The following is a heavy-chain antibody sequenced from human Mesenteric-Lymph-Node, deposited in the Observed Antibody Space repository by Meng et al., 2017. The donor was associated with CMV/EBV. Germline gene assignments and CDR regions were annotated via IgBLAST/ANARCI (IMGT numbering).Heavy chain of an antibody. CDR3: ARGSSYDILTGYFDY. CDR1: GGSFSCYY. J-gene: IGHJ4*02. CDR2: INHSGST. V-gene: IGHV4-34*01. Sequence: VQLHQWGAGLLRPSGTLSLTCAVYGGSFSCYYWNWIRQSPEKGLEWIGEINHSGSTTYNPSFTSRIIISVDTSTNQISLNMSSVTAADTAVYYCARGSSYDILTGYFDYWGQGALVTVSS. D-gene: IGHD3-9*01.